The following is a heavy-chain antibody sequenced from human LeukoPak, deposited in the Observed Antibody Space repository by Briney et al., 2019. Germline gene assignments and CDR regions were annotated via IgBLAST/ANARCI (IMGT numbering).Heavy chain of an antibody. CDR1: GFTFSSNW. D-gene: IGHD6-13*01. CDR3: ARDGRYSSSWYYFDY. Sequence: GGSLRLSCAASGFTFSSNWMSWVRQAPGKGLDWVANIKQDGSDKYYVDSVKGRFTISRDNSKNTLYLQMNSLRAEDTAVYYCARDGRYSSSWYYFDYWGQGTLVTVSS. V-gene: IGHV3-7*01. CDR2: IKQDGSDK. J-gene: IGHJ4*02.